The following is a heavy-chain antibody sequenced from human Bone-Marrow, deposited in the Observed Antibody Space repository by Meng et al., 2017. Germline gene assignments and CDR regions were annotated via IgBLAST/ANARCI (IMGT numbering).Heavy chain of an antibody. CDR3: AEGGLEGDFDY. V-gene: IGHV3-23*04. Sequence: VQLVEVGGGLVPPGGSLRRLCSTCGFTFSNYGMSWVCQAPRQGLEWVSAISGRGGSTYYADSVKGRFTISRDNSKNTLYLQMNSLRAEDTAVYYCAEGGLEGDFDYWGQGTLVTVSS. CDR2: ISGRGGST. CDR1: GFTFSNYG. D-gene: IGHD1-1*01. J-gene: IGHJ4*02.